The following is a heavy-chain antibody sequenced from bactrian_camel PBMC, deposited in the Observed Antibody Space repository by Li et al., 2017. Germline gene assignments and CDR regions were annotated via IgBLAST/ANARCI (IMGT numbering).Heavy chain of an antibody. J-gene: IGHJ4*01. V-gene: IGHV3S55*01. Sequence: QVQLVESGGGSVQAGGSLRLSCAASGYTYTMAWFRQAPGKEREGVASIDSERRTSYADSLKGRFTISRDNAKNTLYLQLNSLKTEDTAMYYCLSSLGSSEGYWGQGTQVTVS. D-gene: IGHD5*01. CDR1: GYTYT. CDR2: IDSERRT. CDR3: LSSLGSSEGY.